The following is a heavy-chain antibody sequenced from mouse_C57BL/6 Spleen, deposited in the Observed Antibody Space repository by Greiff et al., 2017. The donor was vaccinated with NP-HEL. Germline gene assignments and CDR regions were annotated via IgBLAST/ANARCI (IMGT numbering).Heavy chain of an antibody. CDR2: ISYDGSN. CDR3: AREGLVFAY. D-gene: IGHD3-3*01. J-gene: IGHJ3*01. Sequence: EVQLQESGPDLVKPSQSLSLTCSVTGYSITSGYYWNWIRQFPGNKLEWMGYISYDGSNNYNPSLKNRISITRDTSKNQFFLTLNSVTTEDTATYYCAREGLVFAYWGQGTLVTVSA. V-gene: IGHV3-6*01. CDR1: GYSITSGYY.